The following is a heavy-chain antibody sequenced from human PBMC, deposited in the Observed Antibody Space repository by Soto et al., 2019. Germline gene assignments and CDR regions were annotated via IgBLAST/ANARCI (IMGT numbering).Heavy chain of an antibody. CDR2: IIPIGGTA. Sequence: GASVKVSCKASGGTFSSYAISWVRQAPGQGLEWMGGIIPIGGTASYAQKFQGRVTMTGDTSTSTAYMELSSLRSEDTAVYYCARGGRRDYYGSGFPDPWGQGTLVTVSS. J-gene: IGHJ5*02. V-gene: IGHV1-69*06. CDR1: GGTFSSYA. CDR3: ARGGRRDYYGSGFPDP. D-gene: IGHD3-10*01.